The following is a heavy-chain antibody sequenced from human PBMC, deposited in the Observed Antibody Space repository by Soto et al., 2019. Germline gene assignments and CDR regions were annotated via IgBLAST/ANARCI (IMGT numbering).Heavy chain of an antibody. CDR1: GFTFSNYA. CDR3: AKAGGAAGTVDYFDY. D-gene: IGHD6-13*01. Sequence: GGSLRLSCAASGFTFSNYAINWVRQSPGKGLEWVSVISGSVGSTYYADSVKGRFTITRDNSKSTLYLQMNSLRADDTAVYYCAKAGGAAGTVDYFDYWGQGTLVTVSS. V-gene: IGHV3-23*01. CDR2: ISGSVGST. J-gene: IGHJ4*02.